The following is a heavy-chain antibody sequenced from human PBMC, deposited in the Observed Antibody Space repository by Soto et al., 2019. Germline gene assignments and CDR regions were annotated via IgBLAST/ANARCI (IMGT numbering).Heavy chain of an antibody. CDR1: GFTFRDHW. D-gene: IGHD2-2*01. V-gene: IGHV3-7*01. CDR3: ARDGVPHGRDY. Sequence: GGSLRLSCAASGFTFRDHWMTWVRQAPGKGLEWVGNIKQDGSEKYYVDSVKGRFTTSRDNAKNSLYLQMNSSRVEDTAVYYCARDGVPHGRDYWGQGTLVTVSS. CDR2: IKQDGSEK. J-gene: IGHJ4*02.